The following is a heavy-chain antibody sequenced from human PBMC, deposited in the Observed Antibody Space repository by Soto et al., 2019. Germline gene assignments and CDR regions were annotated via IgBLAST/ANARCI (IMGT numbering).Heavy chain of an antibody. J-gene: IGHJ4*02. V-gene: IGHV4-30-2*01. CDR2: IYHNGST. Sequence: SETLSLTCAVSGGSISSGGYSWSWIRQPPGKGLEWIGYIYHNGSTYYNPSLKSRVTISVDRSKNQFSLKLSSVTAADTAVYYCASKLTGEKYYFDYWGQGTLVTVSS. CDR1: GGSISSGGYS. CDR3: ASKLTGEKYYFDY. D-gene: IGHD1-20*01.